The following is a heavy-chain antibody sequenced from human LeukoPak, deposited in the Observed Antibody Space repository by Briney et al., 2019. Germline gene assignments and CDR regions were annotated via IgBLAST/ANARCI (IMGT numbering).Heavy chain of an antibody. Sequence: GGSLRLSCAASGFTFSSYTMHWVRQAPGKGLEWVSSITSSSSYIHYADSVKGRFTISRDNAKNSLYLQMNSLRAEDTAVYYCAKDSSSSGYINWFDPWGQGTLVTVSS. D-gene: IGHD3-22*01. CDR3: AKDSSSSGYINWFDP. CDR1: GFTFSSYT. CDR2: ITSSSSYI. J-gene: IGHJ5*02. V-gene: IGHV3-21*01.